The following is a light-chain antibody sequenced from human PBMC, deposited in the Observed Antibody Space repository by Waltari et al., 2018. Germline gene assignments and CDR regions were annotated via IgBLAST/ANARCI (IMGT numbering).Light chain of an antibody. CDR3: SSYLSTNTEV. CDR2: DVH. Sequence: QSALTQPASVSGSPGQSIAISCTGTSRDVGSYDYVSWYQQHPGKAPKLVIFDVHYRPLWVSNRFSGSKSGNTASLTISGLQPEDEADYYCSSYLSTNTEVFGGGTKVTVL. CDR1: SRDVGSYDY. J-gene: IGLJ2*01. V-gene: IGLV2-14*03.